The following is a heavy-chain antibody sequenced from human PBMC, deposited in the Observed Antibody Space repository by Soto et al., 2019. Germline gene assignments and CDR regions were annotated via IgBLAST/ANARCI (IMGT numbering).Heavy chain of an antibody. Sequence: SETLSLTCTVSGGSISSYYWSWIRQPPGKGLEWIGYIFYGGSTNYSPSLKSRVTISLNTSKSQFHLTLSSVTAADTGVYYCASVDATPTMTGDHYYYGLGVSGLGTADAVSS. J-gene: IGHJ6*02. D-gene: IGHD4-17*01. CDR1: GGSISSYY. CDR3: ASVDATPTMTGDHYYYGLGV. V-gene: IGHV4-59*01. CDR2: IFYGGST.